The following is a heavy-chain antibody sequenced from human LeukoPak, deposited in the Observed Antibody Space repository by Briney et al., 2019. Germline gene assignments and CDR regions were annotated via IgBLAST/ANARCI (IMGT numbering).Heavy chain of an antibody. CDR3: AREVRDFYGLGSYNPSAYYYYYMDI. V-gene: IGHV3-20*04. Sequence: GGSLRLSCSTSGFKFDDYGMTWVRQAPGKGLEWVSGINWSGGSSGYADSVKGRFSISGDNAKNSLYLQMNSLRAEDTALYYCAREVRDFYGLGSYNPSAYYYYYMDIWGKGTTVTISS. D-gene: IGHD3-10*01. CDR2: INWSGGSS. CDR1: GFKFDDYG. J-gene: IGHJ6*03.